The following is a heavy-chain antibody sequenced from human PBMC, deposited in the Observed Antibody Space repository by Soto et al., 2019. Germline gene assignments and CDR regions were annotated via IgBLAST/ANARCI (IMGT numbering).Heavy chain of an antibody. CDR2: INPSGGST. V-gene: IGHV1-46*01. D-gene: IGHD5-12*01. CDR1: GYTFTSYY. J-gene: IGHJ4*02. Sequence: QVQLVQSGAEVKKPGASVKVSCKASGYTFTSYYMHWVRQAPGQGLEWMGIINPSGGSTSYAQKFQGRVTMTSATSTSTVYMELSSLRSEDTDVYYCAREDGYKALDYWGKGTLVPVSS. CDR3: AREDGYKALDY.